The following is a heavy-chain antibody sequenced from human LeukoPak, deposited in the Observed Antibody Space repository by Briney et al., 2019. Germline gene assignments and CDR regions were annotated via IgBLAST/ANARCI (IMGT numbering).Heavy chain of an antibody. CDR2: ISPTGSTT. J-gene: IGHJ4*02. CDR1: GFSFSGHW. Sequence: SGGSLRLSCTASGFSFSGHWMHWARQLPGKGLVWVSRISPTGSTTSYADSVKGRFTVSRGNAKNTLYLQMNSLRAEDTAVYYCAKADCSDIGCYVKDYWGQGTLVTVSS. D-gene: IGHD2-2*01. CDR3: AKADCSDIGCYVKDY. V-gene: IGHV3-74*01.